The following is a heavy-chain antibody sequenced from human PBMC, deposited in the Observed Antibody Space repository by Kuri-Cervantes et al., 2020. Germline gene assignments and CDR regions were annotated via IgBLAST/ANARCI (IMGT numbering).Heavy chain of an antibody. V-gene: IGHV3-48*01. CDR2: ISSSSSTI. J-gene: IGHJ6*02. D-gene: IGHD3-3*01. CDR3: AKTYYDFWSGYSNYYYYGMDV. CDR1: GFTFSSYS. Sequence: GGSLRLSCAASGFTFSSYSMNWVRQAPGKGLEWVSYISSSSSTIYYADSVKGRFTISRDNAKNSLYLQMNSLRAEDTAMYYCAKTYYDFWSGYSNYYYYGMDVWGQGTTVTVSS.